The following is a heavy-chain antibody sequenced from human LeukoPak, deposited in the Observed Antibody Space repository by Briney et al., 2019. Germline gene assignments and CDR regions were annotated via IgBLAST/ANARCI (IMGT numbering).Heavy chain of an antibody. CDR3: ARDLRVTTGTTS. CDR2: IIPIFGTA. V-gene: IGHV1-69*13. CDR1: GGTFSSYA. J-gene: IGHJ4*02. D-gene: IGHD1-1*01. Sequence: ASVKVSCKASGGTFSSYAISWVRQAPGQGLEWMGGIIPIFGTANYAQKFQGRVTITADESTSTAYMELSSLRSEDTAVYYCARDLRVTTGTTSWGQGTLVTVSS.